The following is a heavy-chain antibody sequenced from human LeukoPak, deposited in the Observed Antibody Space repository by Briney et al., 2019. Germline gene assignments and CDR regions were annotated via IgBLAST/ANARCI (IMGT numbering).Heavy chain of an antibody. V-gene: IGHV1-8*01. Sequence: GASVKLSCKASGYTFTNYDINWGRQPTGQGLEWMGWMKTNNGDTGYAQKFQGRVTMTRNTSISTAYMELSSLRSEDTAVYCCARGPPESSTSDYWGRGTLVSVSS. CDR3: ARGPPESSTSDY. D-gene: IGHD6-13*01. CDR2: MKTNNGDT. J-gene: IGHJ4*02. CDR1: GYTFTNYD.